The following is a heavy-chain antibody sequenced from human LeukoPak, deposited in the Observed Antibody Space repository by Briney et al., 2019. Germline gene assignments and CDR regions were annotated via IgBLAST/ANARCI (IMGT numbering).Heavy chain of an antibody. Sequence: GGSLRLSCAVSGFTFSAYAMSWVRQAPGKGLEWVSSISASGGVAYYADSMMGRFTISRDNSKNTLYLQMNSLRAEDTAVYYCAKDLRYYYYMDVWGKGTTVTVSS. J-gene: IGHJ6*03. CDR3: AKDLRYYYYMDV. V-gene: IGHV3-23*01. CDR2: ISASGGVA. CDR1: GFTFSAYA.